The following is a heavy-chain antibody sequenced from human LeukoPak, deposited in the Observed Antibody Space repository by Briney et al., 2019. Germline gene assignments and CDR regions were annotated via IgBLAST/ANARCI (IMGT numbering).Heavy chain of an antibody. V-gene: IGHV1-18*01. Sequence: ASVKVSCKASGYTFTSYAISWVRQAPGQGLEWMGWISADNGNTDYAQRFQGRVTMTTDTSTSTAYMELRSLRSDDTAVYYCARLVSGHSHLGYFDYWGQGTLVTVPS. D-gene: IGHD3-3*01. CDR2: ISADNGNT. CDR3: ARLVSGHSHLGYFDY. CDR1: GYTFTSYA. J-gene: IGHJ4*02.